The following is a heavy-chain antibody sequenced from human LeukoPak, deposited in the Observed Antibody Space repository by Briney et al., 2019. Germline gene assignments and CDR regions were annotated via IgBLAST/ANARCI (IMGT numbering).Heavy chain of an antibody. J-gene: IGHJ4*02. D-gene: IGHD5-24*01. CDR1: GFTFSSYG. V-gene: IGHV3-30*03. Sequence: PGGSLRLSCAAPGFTFSSYGMHCVRQAPGKGLEWVAVISYDGSNKYYADSVKGRFTISRDNSKNTLYLQMNSLRVEDTAVYYCAPEGDGYILFDYWGQGTLVTVSS. CDR3: APEGDGYILFDY. CDR2: ISYDGSNK.